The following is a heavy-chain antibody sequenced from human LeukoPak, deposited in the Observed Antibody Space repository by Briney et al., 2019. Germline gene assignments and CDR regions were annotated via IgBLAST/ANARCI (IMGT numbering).Heavy chain of an antibody. CDR2: INANSGDT. V-gene: IGHV1-2*02. D-gene: IGHD2-2*01. J-gene: IGHJ4*02. CDR3: ARDLGYCSSTSCYGMGDLDY. Sequence: GASVKVSCKASGHTFTGYYMHWVRQAPGQGLEWMGWINANSGDTNYAQKFQGRVTMTRDTSISTAYMELSRLRSDDTAVYYCARDLGYCSSTSCYGMGDLDYWGQGTLVTVSS. CDR1: GHTFTGYY.